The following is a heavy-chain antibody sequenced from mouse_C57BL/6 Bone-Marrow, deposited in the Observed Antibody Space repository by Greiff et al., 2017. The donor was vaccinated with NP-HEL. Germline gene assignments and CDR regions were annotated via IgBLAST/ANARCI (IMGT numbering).Heavy chain of an antibody. Sequence: VQLQQPGAELVRPGTSVKLSCKASGYTFTSYWMHWVKQRPGQGLEWIGVIDPSDSYTNYNQKFKGKATLTVDTSSSTAYMQLSSLTSEDSAVYYCARWGGMGFAYWGQGTLVTVSA. D-gene: IGHD2-3*01. CDR2: IDPSDSYT. V-gene: IGHV1-59*01. CDR1: GYTFTSYW. J-gene: IGHJ3*01. CDR3: ARWGGMGFAY.